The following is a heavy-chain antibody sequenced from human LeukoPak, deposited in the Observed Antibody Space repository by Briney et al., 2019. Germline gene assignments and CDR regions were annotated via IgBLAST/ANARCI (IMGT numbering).Heavy chain of an antibody. D-gene: IGHD3-3*01. CDR2: IIPLFGTT. Sequence: ASVKVSCKASGGTFSYTAMSWVRLAPGQGLEWMGGIIPLFGTTNYAQKFQGRVTITKNDSTTTAYMELSSVRSDNTAMYYCARAAYNDFWSEYNYFGPWGQGSLVTVSS. CDR3: ARAAYNDFWSEYNYFGP. V-gene: IGHV1-69*05. CDR1: GGTFSYTA. J-gene: IGHJ5*02.